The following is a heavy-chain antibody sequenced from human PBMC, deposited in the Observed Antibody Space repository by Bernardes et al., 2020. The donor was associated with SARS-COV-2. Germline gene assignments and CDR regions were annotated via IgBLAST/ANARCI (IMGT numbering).Heavy chain of an antibody. Sequence: SEPLSLTCTVSGDSLSSGDYYCSWILQPAGKGLEYIGRFHTRGSTKYNPSHESRVTISLDTSKNQFSLKLTSVTAADTAVYFCALTTVVPWAFDIWGQGTMVTVSS. CDR1: GDSLSSGDYY. V-gene: IGHV4-61*02. D-gene: IGHD4-17*01. CDR2: FHTRGST. J-gene: IGHJ3*02. CDR3: ALTTVVPWAFDI.